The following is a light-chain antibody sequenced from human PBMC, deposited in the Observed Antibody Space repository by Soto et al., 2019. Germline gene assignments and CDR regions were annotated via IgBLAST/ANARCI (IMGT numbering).Light chain of an antibody. Sequence: IVMTQSPATLSVSPGERVTLSCRASQNIYSNIAWYQQRPGQAPRLLIYRASTRATGVPARFSGSGSGTDFTLTISSLKSEDFTVYSCLQYHNLWAFGQGTKV. CDR2: RAS. CDR1: QNIYSN. J-gene: IGKJ1*01. V-gene: IGKV3-15*01. CDR3: LQYHNLWA.